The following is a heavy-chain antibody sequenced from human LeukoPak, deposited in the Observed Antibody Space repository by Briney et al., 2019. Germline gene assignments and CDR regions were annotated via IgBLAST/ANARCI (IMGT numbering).Heavy chain of an antibody. CDR1: GFTFSSYA. CDR3: ASTGPPPYISGWSSATVDYFES. V-gene: IGHV3-23*01. J-gene: IGHJ4*02. D-gene: IGHD6-19*01. Sequence: GGSLRLSCAASGFTFSSYAMTWVRQAPGKGLEWVSSIGTHGTTTYYADSVKGRFTISRDDSKNTLYLQMYSLRADDTAVYYCASTGPPPYISGWSSATVDYFESWGQGTLVTVSS. CDR2: IGTHGTTT.